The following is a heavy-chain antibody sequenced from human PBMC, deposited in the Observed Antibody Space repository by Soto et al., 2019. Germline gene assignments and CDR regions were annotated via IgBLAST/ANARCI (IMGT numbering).Heavy chain of an antibody. CDR1: GGSISNANYY. V-gene: IGHV4-31*03. D-gene: IGHD3-10*01. Sequence: LSLTCTVSGGSISNANYYWSWIRQHPGKGLEWIGYIYYTGTTYYSPSLESRVAISVDTSQNQFSLKLGAVTAADTAVYYCARDNYGSQSPRCSYCYW. CDR2: IYYTGTT. CDR3: ARDNYGSQSPRCSYCYW. J-gene: IGHJ2*01.